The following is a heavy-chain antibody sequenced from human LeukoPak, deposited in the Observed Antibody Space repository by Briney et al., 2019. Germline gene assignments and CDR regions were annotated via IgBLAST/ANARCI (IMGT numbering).Heavy chain of an antibody. J-gene: IGHJ5*02. CDR2: IYYSGST. V-gene: IGHV4-59*01. D-gene: IGHD2-2*01. CDR3: ARSYRSSTSCSNWFDP. CDR1: GGSISSYY. Sequence: SETLSLTCTVSGGSISSYYWSWIRQPPGKGLEWTGYIYYSGSTNYNPSLKSRVTISVDTSKNQFSLKLSSVTAADTAVYYCARSYRSSTSCSNWFDPWGQGTLVTVSS.